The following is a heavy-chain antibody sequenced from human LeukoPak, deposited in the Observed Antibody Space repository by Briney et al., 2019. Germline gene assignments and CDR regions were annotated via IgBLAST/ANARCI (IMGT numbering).Heavy chain of an antibody. J-gene: IGHJ4*02. CDR2: IYYSGST. CDR1: GGSISSYY. CDR3: ARVAVGYYVDY. V-gene: IGHV4-59*01. D-gene: IGHD3-22*01. Sequence: PSETLSLTRTVSGGSISSYYWSWIRQPPGKGLEWIGYIYYSGSTNYNPSLKSRVTISVDTSKNQFSLKLSSVTAADTAVYYCARVAVGYYVDYWGQGTLVTVSS.